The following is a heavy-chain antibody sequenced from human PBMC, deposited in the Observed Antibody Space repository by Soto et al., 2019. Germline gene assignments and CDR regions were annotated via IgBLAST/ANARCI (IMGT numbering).Heavy chain of an antibody. V-gene: IGHV5-10-1*01. CDR2: IDPSDSYT. CDR1: GYSFTSYW. CDR3: ARLKYRSSTSCYSAFDI. D-gene: IGHD2-2*02. Sequence: PGESLKISCKGSGYSFTSYWISWVRQMPGKGLEWMGRIDPSDSYTNYSPSFQGHVTISADKSISTAYLQWSSLKASDTAMYYCARLKYRSSTSCYSAFDIWGQETMVT. J-gene: IGHJ3*02.